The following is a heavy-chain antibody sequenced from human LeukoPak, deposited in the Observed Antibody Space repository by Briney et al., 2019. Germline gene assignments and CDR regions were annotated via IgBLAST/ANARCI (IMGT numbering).Heavy chain of an antibody. D-gene: IGHD2-15*01. CDR2: IYWDDDR. CDR3: APEYCSGGSCYFDY. V-gene: IGHV2-5*02. CDR1: GFSLSTSGVG. J-gene: IGHJ4*02. Sequence: ESGPTLVNPTQTLTLTCTFSGFSLSTSGVGVGWIRQPPGKALEWLALIYWDDDRRYSPSLKGRLTITKDTSKNQVVLTMTNMDPVDTATYYCAPEYCSGGSCYFDYWGQGTLVTVSS.